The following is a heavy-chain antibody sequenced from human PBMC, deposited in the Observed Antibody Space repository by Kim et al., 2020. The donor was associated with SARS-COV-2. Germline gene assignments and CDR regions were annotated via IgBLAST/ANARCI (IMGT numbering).Heavy chain of an antibody. J-gene: IGHJ6*02. CDR1: GYTFTSYG. V-gene: IGHV1-18*04. CDR2: ISAYNGNT. CDR3: ARDIMDGILTGYPYYYYGMDV. Sequence: ASVKVSCKASGYTFTSYGISWVRQAPGQGLEWMGWISAYNGNTNYAQKLQGRVTMTTDTSTSTAYMELRSLRSDDTAVYYCARDIMDGILTGYPYYYYGMDVWGQGTTVTVSS. D-gene: IGHD3-9*01.